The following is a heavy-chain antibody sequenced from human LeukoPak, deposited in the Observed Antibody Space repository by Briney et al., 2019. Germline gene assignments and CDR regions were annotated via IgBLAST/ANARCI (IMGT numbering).Heavy chain of an antibody. Sequence: RAGGSLRLSCAASGFTFSSYSMNWVRQAPGKGLEWVSSISSSSSYIYYADSVKGRFTISRDDAKNSLYLQMNSLRAEDTAVYYCARAVSSSWYPSFDYWGQGTLVTVSS. CDR3: ARAVSSSWYPSFDY. D-gene: IGHD6-13*01. CDR2: ISSSSSYI. J-gene: IGHJ4*02. CDR1: GFTFSSYS. V-gene: IGHV3-21*01.